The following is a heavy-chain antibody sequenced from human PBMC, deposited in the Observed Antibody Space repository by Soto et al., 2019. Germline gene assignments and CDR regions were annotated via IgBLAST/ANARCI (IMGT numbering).Heavy chain of an antibody. Sequence: SETLSLTCTVSGGSISSYYWSWIRQPPGKGLEWIGYIYYSGSTNYNPSLKSRVTISVDTSKNQFSLKLSSVTAADTAVYYCARDDILTGKDAFDIWGQGTMVTVSS. CDR1: GGSISSYY. J-gene: IGHJ3*02. D-gene: IGHD3-9*01. V-gene: IGHV4-59*01. CDR3: ARDDILTGKDAFDI. CDR2: IYYSGST.